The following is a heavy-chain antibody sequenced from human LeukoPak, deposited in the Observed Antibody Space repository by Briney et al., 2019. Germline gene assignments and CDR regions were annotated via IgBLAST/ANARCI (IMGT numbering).Heavy chain of an antibody. J-gene: IGHJ6*04. V-gene: IGHV1-18*01. CDR2: TSAYNGNT. Sequence: ASVKVSCKASGGTFSSYAISWVRQAPGQGLEWMGWTSAYNGNTNYAQKLQGRVTMTTDTSTSTAYMELRSLRSDDTAVYYCARANHPQREDVWGKGTTVTVSS. CDR3: ARANHPQREDV. CDR1: GGTFSSYA. D-gene: IGHD1-14*01.